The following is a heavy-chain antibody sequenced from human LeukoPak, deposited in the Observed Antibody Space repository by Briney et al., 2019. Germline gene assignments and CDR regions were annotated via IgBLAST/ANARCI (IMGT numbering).Heavy chain of an antibody. CDR1: GYTFTSYG. V-gene: IGHV1-18*01. CDR3: ARWGDCSGISCFEYFQY. Sequence: ASVKVSCKASGYTFTSYGITWMRQAPGQGPEWMGWFNTNDGDTNYARKFQGRVTMTTDTSTSTAYMELRSLRFDDTAVYYCARWGDCSGISCFEYFQYWGQGTLVTVSS. D-gene: IGHD2-2*01. J-gene: IGHJ1*01. CDR2: FNTNDGDT.